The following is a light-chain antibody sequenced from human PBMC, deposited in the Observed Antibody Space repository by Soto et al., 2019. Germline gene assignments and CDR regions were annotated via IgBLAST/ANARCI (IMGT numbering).Light chain of an antibody. CDR2: DVS. CDR1: SSDVGGYNY. J-gene: IGLJ3*02. CDR3: CSYAGSNTSV. Sequence: QPVLTQPRSVSGSPGQSVTISCTGTSSDVGGYNYVSWYQQHPGKAPKLMIYDVSKRPSGVPDRFSGSKSGNTASLTISGLQAEDEADYYCCSYAGSNTSVFGGGTKVTVL. V-gene: IGLV2-11*01.